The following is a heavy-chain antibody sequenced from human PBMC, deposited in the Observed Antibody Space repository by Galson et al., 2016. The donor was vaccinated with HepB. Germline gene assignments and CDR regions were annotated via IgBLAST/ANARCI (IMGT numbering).Heavy chain of an antibody. D-gene: IGHD1-7*01. CDR2: IYWDDDK. J-gene: IGHJ5*02. CDR3: GHKDLHFSLNYCDP. CDR1: GFSLSTSGVG. Sequence: PALVKPTQTLTLTCTFSGFSLSTSGVGVGWIRQPPGKALEWLALIYWDDDKRYSPSLKSRLTITKDTSKNQVVLTMINMDPVDTATYYCGHKDLHFSLNYCDPWGQGTLVTVSA. V-gene: IGHV2-5*02.